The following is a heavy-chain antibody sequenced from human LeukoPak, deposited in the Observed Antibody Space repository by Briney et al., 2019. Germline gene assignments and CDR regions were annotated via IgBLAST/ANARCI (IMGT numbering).Heavy chain of an antibody. CDR3: ARDKGLWPNYYFDY. Sequence: SETLSLTCTVSGGSISSGSYYWSWIRQPAGKGLEWIGRIYTSGSTNYNPSLKSRVTISVDTSKNQFSLKLSSVTAADTAVYYCARDKGLWPNYYFDYWGQGTLVTVSS. CDR2: IYTSGST. D-gene: IGHD5-18*01. CDR1: GGSISSGSYY. V-gene: IGHV4-61*02. J-gene: IGHJ4*02.